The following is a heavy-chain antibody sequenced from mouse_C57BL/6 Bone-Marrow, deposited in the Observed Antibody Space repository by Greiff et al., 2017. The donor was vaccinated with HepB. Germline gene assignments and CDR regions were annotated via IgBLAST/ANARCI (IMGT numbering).Heavy chain of an antibody. CDR1: GYTFTEYT. Sequence: QVQLKQSGAELVKPGASVKLSCKASGYTFTEYTIHWVKQRSGQGLEWIGWFYPGSGSIKYNEKFKDKATLTADKSSSTVYMELSRVTSEDSAVYFCARHEALDSSGYYFDYWGQGTTLTVSS. J-gene: IGHJ2*01. CDR3: ARHEALDSSGYYFDY. D-gene: IGHD3-2*02. CDR2: FYPGSGSI. V-gene: IGHV1-62-2*01.